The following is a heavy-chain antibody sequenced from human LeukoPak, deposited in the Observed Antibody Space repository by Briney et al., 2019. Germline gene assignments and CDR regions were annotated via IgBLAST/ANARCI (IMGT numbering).Heavy chain of an antibody. Sequence: GASVEVSCKASGYTFTGYYMHWVRQAPGQGLEWMGWISAYNGNTNYAQKLQGRVTMTTDTSTSTAYMELRSLRSDDTAVYYCARGPGKFGVVTEQDFDYWGQGTLVTVSS. D-gene: IGHD3-3*01. CDR1: GYTFTGYY. J-gene: IGHJ4*02. CDR2: ISAYNGNT. CDR3: ARGPGKFGVVTEQDFDY. V-gene: IGHV1-18*04.